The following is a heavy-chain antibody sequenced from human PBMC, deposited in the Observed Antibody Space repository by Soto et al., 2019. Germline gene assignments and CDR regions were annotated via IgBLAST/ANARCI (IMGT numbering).Heavy chain of an antibody. CDR3: VKVGDSRFLEWLSYFDY. Sequence: GGSLRVSCSASGFTFSNYARHWVRQDPGKGLEYVSAISSNGANTYYADSVKGRFTISRDNSRNTLHLQMSSLRAEDTAVYYCVKVGDSRFLEWLSYFDYWGQGTLVTVSS. J-gene: IGHJ4*02. CDR1: GFTFSNYA. D-gene: IGHD3-3*01. CDR2: ISSNGANT. V-gene: IGHV3-64D*08.